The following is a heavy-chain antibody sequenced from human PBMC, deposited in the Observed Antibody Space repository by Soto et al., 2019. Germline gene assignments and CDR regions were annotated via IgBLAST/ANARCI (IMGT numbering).Heavy chain of an antibody. CDR1: GGSIGSGGYY. J-gene: IGHJ4*02. Sequence: SETLSLTCTVSGGSIGSGGYYWSWIRQHPGKGLEWIGYIYYSGSTYYNPSLKSRVTISVDTSKNQFSLKLSSVTAADTAVYYCARDRSGRAASDYWGQGTLVTVSS. CDR3: ARDRSGRAASDY. V-gene: IGHV4-31*03. D-gene: IGHD2-15*01. CDR2: IYYSGST.